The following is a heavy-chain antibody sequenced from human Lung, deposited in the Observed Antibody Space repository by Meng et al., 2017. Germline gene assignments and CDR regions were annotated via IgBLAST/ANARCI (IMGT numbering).Heavy chain of an antibody. CDR1: GFIFSGSD. J-gene: IGHJ3*02. D-gene: IGHD6-19*01. CDR3: TVYITGHI. CDR2: IITKTNNYAT. V-gene: IGHV3-73*02. Sequence: EVQLVESGGGLVQPGGSLNLSFAASGFIFSGSDIHWVRQASGKGLEWVGRIITKTNNYATAYAASVKGRFTISRDDSLTTAYLQMNSLRSEDTALYYCTVYITGHIWGRGTMVTVSS.